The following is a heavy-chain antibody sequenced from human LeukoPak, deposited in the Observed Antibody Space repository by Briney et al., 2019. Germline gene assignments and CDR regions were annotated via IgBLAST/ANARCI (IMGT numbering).Heavy chain of an antibody. J-gene: IGHJ4*02. CDR3: ARGPTWSGSYYYFDY. CDR2: ISGHTGNT. CDR1: GYTFSTYG. D-gene: IGHD1-26*01. V-gene: IGHV1-18*01. Sequence: ASAKVSCKTSGYTFSTYGVTWVRQAPRQGFQWMGWISGHTGNTKYAENFQGRISLTTDTSATTAYMELRSLTSDDTAVCYCARGPTWSGSYYYFDYWGQGTLVSVSS.